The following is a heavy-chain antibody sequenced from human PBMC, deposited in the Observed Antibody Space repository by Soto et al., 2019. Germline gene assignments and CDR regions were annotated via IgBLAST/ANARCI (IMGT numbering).Heavy chain of an antibody. D-gene: IGHD6-13*01. CDR3: ARLRGSSNWETPS. CDR1: SFTFSSSS. CDR2: ISSSSIAI. J-gene: IGHJ4*02. Sequence: EVQLVESGGGLVQPGGSLRLSCAASSFTFSSSSMNWVRQAPGKGLEWVSYISSSSIAIYYADSVKGRFTISRDNAKNSLYLQMNSLRAEDTAVYYCARLRGSSNWETPSWGQGTLVTVSS. V-gene: IGHV3-48*01.